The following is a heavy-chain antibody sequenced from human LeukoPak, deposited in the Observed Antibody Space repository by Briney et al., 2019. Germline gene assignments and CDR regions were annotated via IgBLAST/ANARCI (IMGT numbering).Heavy chain of an antibody. V-gene: IGHV5-10-1*01. D-gene: IGHD2-2*01. J-gene: IGHJ4*02. CDR1: GYSFTSYW. CDR3: ARHHGSRYCSSTSCYGGAGLGY. Sequence: GESLRISCKGSGYSFTSYWISWVRQMPGKGLEWMGRIDPSDSYTNYSPSFQGHVTISADKSISTAYLQWSSLKASDTAMYYCARHHGSRYCSSTSCYGGAGLGYWGQGTLVTVSS. CDR2: IDPSDSYT.